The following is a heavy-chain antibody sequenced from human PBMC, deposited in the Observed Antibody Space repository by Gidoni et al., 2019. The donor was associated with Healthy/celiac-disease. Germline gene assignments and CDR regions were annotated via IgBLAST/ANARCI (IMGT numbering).Heavy chain of an antibody. D-gene: IGHD3-10*01. CDR1: GGSFSGYY. CDR3: AGGPTMVRGVHYYYYMDV. V-gene: IGHV4-34*01. CDR2: INHSGST. Sequence: QVQLQQWGAGLLKPSEPLSLTCAVYGGSFSGYYWSWIRQAPGKGLEWIGEINHSGSTNYNPSLKSRVTISVDTSKNKFSLKLSSVTAADTAVYYCAGGPTMVRGVHYYYYMDVWGKGTTVTVSS. J-gene: IGHJ6*03.